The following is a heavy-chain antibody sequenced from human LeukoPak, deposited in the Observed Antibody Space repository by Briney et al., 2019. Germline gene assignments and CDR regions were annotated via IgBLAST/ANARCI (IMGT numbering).Heavy chain of an antibody. D-gene: IGHD5-18*01. J-gene: IGHJ4*02. Sequence: GGSLRLSCAASGFTFSSTSMSWVRQAPGKGLEWVAVTVGGGDGTYYADSVKGRFTISRDNSNNTLYLQMNSLRAEDTAVYYCAKGGYSYGPMYYFDYWGQGTLVTVSS. CDR2: TVGGGDGT. CDR1: GFTFSSTS. V-gene: IGHV3-23*01. CDR3: AKGGYSYGPMYYFDY.